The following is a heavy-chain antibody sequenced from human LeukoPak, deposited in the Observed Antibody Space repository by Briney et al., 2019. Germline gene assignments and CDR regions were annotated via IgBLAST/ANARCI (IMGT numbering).Heavy chain of an antibody. D-gene: IGHD2-15*01. Sequence: PSETLSLTCTVSGGSISSSGYYWGWIRQPPGKGLEWIGSIYYSGSTYNNPSHKSRVTISVATSKNHFSLKLSSVTAADTAVYYCARQLGYCSGGSCSFYFDYWGQGTLVTVSS. V-gene: IGHV4-39*01. CDR3: ARQLGYCSGGSCSFYFDY. CDR1: GGSISSSGYY. J-gene: IGHJ4*02. CDR2: IYYSGST.